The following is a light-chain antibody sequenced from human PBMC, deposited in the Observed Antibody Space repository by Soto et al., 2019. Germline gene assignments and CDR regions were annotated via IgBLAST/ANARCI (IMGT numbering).Light chain of an antibody. CDR3: ITYTSDDVRYV. V-gene: IGLV2-14*01. J-gene: IGLJ1*01. CDR2: EVS. Sequence: QSVLTQPASVSGTPGQSITISCTGSNSDVGIYDFVSWCQHHPGRAPKLIVSEVSHRPSGASNRFSGSKSGNTASLTISGLQSEDQADYYCITYTSDDVRYVFGTGTNVTVL. CDR1: NSDVGIYDF.